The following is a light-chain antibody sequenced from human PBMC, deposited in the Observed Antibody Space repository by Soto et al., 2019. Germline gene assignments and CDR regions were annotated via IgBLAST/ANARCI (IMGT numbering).Light chain of an antibody. CDR1: QSVAGAY. Sequence: DIVMTQSPGTLSLSPGDRATLSCRASQSVAGAYVAWYQQRPGQAPRLLISEASSRATGIPDRFSGSGSGTDFTLTIHRLEPEDFAMYYCQQHGSSPITFGQGTRLDIK. J-gene: IGKJ5*01. CDR2: EAS. V-gene: IGKV3-20*01. CDR3: QQHGSSPIT.